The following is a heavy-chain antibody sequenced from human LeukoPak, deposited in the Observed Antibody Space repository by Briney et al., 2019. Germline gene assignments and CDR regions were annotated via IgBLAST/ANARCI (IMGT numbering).Heavy chain of an antibody. CDR2: INPNSGGT. V-gene: IGHV1-2*06. Sequence: ASVKVSCKASGYTFIGYYMHWVRQAPGQGLEWMGRINPNSGGTNYAQKFQGRVTMTRDTSISTAYMELSRLRSDDTAVYYCADEVGATQAFDIWGQGTMVTVSS. CDR1: GYTFIGYY. D-gene: IGHD1-26*01. CDR3: ADEVGATQAFDI. J-gene: IGHJ3*02.